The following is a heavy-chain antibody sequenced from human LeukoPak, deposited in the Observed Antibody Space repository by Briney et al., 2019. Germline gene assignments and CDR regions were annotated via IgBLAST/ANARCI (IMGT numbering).Heavy chain of an antibody. CDR2: ISSSSSTI. CDR3: ARASYYNIMRPDY. V-gene: IGHV3-48*02. CDR1: GFTFSSYE. J-gene: IGHJ4*02. Sequence: GGSLRLSCAGSGFTFSSYEMNWVRQAPGKGLEWVSYISSSSSTIYYADSVKGRFTISRDNAKNSLYLQMNSLRDEDTAVYYCARASYYNIMRPDYWGQGTLVTVSS. D-gene: IGHD3-9*01.